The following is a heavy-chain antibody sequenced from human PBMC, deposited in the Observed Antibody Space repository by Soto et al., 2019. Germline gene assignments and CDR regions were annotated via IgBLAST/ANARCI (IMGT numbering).Heavy chain of an antibody. CDR3: ARDRGGYDRLYYYHGMDV. CDR1: GFTLSDYD. V-gene: IGHV3-11*06. Sequence: FLSLSFAASGFTLSDYDMSWIRQTPGKGLEYISYISSSSGSTNYADSVKGRFTISRDNAKNSLYLQMSSLRAEDTAVYYCARDRGGYDRLYYYHGMDVWGQGTTVTVSS. D-gene: IGHD5-12*01. CDR2: ISSSSGST. J-gene: IGHJ6*02.